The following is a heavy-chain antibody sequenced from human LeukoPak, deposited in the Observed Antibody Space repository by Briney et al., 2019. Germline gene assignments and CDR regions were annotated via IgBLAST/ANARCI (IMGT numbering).Heavy chain of an antibody. Sequence: GESLQISCKISGYTFTNNWIGWGRQVPGKGLEWMGLIYPGYSDAKYSPSLQGQVTLSVDASISTAYLQLTGLRASDTAIYYCVRFALTSSLDHWGQGTLVTVSS. V-gene: IGHV5-51*01. J-gene: IGHJ5*02. CDR2: IYPGYSDA. D-gene: IGHD6-13*01. CDR3: VRFALTSSLDH. CDR1: GYTFTNNW.